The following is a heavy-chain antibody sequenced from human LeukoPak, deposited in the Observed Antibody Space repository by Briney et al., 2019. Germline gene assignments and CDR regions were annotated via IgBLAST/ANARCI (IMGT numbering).Heavy chain of an antibody. D-gene: IGHD6-13*01. CDR1: GYTFTSSW. CDR3: AKSAGSSSSWEFDY. J-gene: IGHJ4*02. Sequence: GESLKISRQVSGYTFTSSWIGWLRQMPGKGLEWMGIIYPADSDTRYEPSFEGQVTISADKSISTAYLQWSSLKASDTAIYYCAKSAGSSSSWEFDYWGQGTLVTVSS. V-gene: IGHV5-51*01. CDR2: IYPADSDT.